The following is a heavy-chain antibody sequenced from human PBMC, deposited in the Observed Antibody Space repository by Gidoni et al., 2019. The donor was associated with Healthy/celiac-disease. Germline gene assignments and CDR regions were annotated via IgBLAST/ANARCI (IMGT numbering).Heavy chain of an antibody. Sequence: EVQLVESGGGLVTPGGSMRLSCAASGFPFRSYRLTWVRQAPGKGLEWVSSISSSSSYIYYADSVKGRFTISRDNAKNSLYLQMNSLRAEDTAVYYCARDQRGYSYGSPYYYYGMDVWGQGTTVTVSS. CDR1: GFPFRSYR. J-gene: IGHJ6*02. V-gene: IGHV3-21*01. CDR3: ARDQRGYSYGSPYYYYGMDV. D-gene: IGHD5-18*01. CDR2: ISSSSSYI.